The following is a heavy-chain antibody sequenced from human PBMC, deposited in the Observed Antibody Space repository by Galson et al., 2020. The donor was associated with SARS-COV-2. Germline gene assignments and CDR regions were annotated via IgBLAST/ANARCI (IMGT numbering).Heavy chain of an antibody. D-gene: IGHD4-17*01. V-gene: IGHV2-70*11. CDR3: ARSPTVTTDWYFDL. CDR1: GFSLTTRGVC. CDR2: IDWDDDK. J-gene: IGHJ2*01. Sequence: SGPTLVQPTQTLTLTCTFSGFSLTTRGVCVSWIRQPPGQALEWLARIDWDDDKYYSTSQKTRLTISKDTSKNQVVLTMTNMEPVDTATYYCARSPTVTTDWYFDLWGRGTLVTVSS.